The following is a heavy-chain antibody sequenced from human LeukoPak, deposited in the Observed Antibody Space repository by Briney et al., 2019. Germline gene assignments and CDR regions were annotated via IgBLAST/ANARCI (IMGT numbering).Heavy chain of an antibody. Sequence: ASVKVSCKASGYTFTSYYMHWVRQAPGQGLEWMGWINPNSGGTNYAQKFQGRVTMTRDTSLSTGYMELGRLRSDDTAVYYSAREEAYSSSSGWFDPWGQGTLVTVSS. D-gene: IGHD6-6*01. CDR1: GYTFTSYY. CDR2: INPNSGGT. CDR3: AREEAYSSSSGWFDP. J-gene: IGHJ5*02. V-gene: IGHV1-2*02.